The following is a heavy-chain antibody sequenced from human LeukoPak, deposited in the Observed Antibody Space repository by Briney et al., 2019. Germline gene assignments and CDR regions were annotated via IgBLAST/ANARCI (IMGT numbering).Heavy chain of an antibody. CDR1: GFSFTTSW. Sequence: GGSLRLSCAASGFSFTTSWMTWVRQVPGKGLEWVANIKTDGSEKYYVESVKGRFTISRDNARNSLYLQMNSLRPEDTAVYYCASPTVGYCSGGSCYSEYLFDYWGQGTLVTVSS. D-gene: IGHD2-15*01. J-gene: IGHJ4*02. CDR3: ASPTVGYCSGGSCYSEYLFDY. CDR2: IKTDGSEK. V-gene: IGHV3-7*01.